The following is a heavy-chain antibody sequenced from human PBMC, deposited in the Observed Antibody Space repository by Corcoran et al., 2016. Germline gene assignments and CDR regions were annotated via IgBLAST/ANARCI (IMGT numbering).Heavy chain of an antibody. CDR2: IYPGDSDT. CDR3: ARRRYTSSWNDAFDV. Sequence: EVQLVQTGAEVKEPGKSLKISCKGSGYSLITYWIGWVRQMPGKGLEWMGIIYPGDSDTRYSPSFQGQITISVDKSISTAYLQWSSLKASDTAMYYCARRRYTSSWNDAFDVWGQGTMVTVSS. CDR1: GYSLITYW. D-gene: IGHD6-13*01. J-gene: IGHJ3*01. V-gene: IGHV5-51*01.